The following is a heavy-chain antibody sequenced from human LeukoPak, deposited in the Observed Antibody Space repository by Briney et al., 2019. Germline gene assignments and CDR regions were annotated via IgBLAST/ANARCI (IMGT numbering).Heavy chain of an antibody. V-gene: IGHV3-23*01. CDR3: GKTTVGYSSGQKPAWPVDY. CDR1: GFTFGSYA. J-gene: IGHJ4*02. CDR2: MFGSGGSP. Sequence: GGSLRLSCEASGFTFGSYAMYRVRQAPGKGLEWVTGMFGSGGSPHYADSVKGRFTISRDNSQNTVYLHINSLRAEDTAVYYCGKTTVGYSSGQKPAWPVDYWGQGTLVTVSS. D-gene: IGHD5-18*01.